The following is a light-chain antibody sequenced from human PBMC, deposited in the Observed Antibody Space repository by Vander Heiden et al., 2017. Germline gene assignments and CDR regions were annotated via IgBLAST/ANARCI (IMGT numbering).Light chain of an antibody. CDR3: GTWDSSLSALV. J-gene: IGLJ2*01. CDR2: ANN. V-gene: IGLV1-51*01. CDR1: SSNIGNND. Sequence: QSGLTQPPSVSAAPGPKVTISCSGSSSNIGNNDVSWYQQLPGTAPKLLIYANNKRPSGIPDRFSGSKSGTSATLGITGLQTGDEADYYCGTWDSSLSALVFGGGTKLTVL.